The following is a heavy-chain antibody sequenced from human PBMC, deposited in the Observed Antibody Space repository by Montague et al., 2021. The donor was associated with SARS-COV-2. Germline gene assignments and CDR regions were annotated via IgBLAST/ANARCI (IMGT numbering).Heavy chain of an antibody. Sequence: SETLSLTCTVSGVSVTDYYWSWIRQPPGTGLGWVGDVFYNKGTNINSSLKSRVSISVDTSKNQFSLTLTSVTAADTAFDFCVSHTHYDGLTSPLDFWGQGTLVTVSS. CDR3: VSHTHYDGLTSPLDF. CDR1: GVSVTDYY. J-gene: IGHJ4*02. D-gene: IGHD3-9*01. CDR2: VFYNKGT. V-gene: IGHV4-59*08.